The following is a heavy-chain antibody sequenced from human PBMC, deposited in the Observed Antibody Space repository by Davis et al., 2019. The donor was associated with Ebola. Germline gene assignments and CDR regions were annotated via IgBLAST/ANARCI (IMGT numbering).Heavy chain of an antibody. Sequence: AASVKVSCKTSGYPFINYWIHWVRQAPGQGLEWMGGIIPIFGTANYAQKFQGRVTITADESTSTAYMELSSLRSEDTAVYYCARDRPYCSGGSCYYYLYGMDVWGQGTTVTVSS. CDR3: ARDRPYCSGGSCYYYLYGMDV. J-gene: IGHJ6*02. CDR1: GYPFINYW. CDR2: IIPIFGTA. V-gene: IGHV1-69*13. D-gene: IGHD2-15*01.